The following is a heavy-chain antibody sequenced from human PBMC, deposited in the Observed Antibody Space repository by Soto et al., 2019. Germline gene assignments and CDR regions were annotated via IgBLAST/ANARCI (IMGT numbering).Heavy chain of an antibody. CDR1: GFTFSSYA. V-gene: IGHV3-23*01. D-gene: IGHD6-13*01. CDR2: ISGSGGST. CDR3: AKDTLLAGSHYYYYMDV. J-gene: IGHJ6*03. Sequence: GGSLRLSCAASGFTFSSYAMSWVRQAPGKGLEWVSAISGSGGSTYYADSVKGRFTISRDNSKNTLYLQINSLRAEDTAVYYCAKDTLLAGSHYYYYMDVWGKGTTVTVSS.